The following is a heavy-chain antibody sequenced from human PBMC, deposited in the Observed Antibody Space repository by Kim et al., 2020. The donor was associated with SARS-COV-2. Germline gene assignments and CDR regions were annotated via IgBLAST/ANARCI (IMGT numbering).Heavy chain of an antibody. D-gene: IGHD2-21*01. V-gene: IGHV3-21*01. CDR1: GFTFSSYS. CDR3: ARDPYGGDLFYYYYGMDV. J-gene: IGHJ6*02. CDR2: ISSSSSYI. Sequence: GGSLSLSCAASGFTFSSYSMNWVRQAPGTGLEWVSSISSSSSYIYYADSVKGRFTISRDNAKNSLYLQMNSLRAEDTAVYYCARDPYGGDLFYYYYGMDVWGQGTTVTVSS.